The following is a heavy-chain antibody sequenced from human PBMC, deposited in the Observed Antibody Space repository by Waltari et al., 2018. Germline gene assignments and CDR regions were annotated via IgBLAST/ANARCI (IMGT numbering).Heavy chain of an antibody. CDR1: GYSISSGYY. J-gene: IGHJ4*02. Sequence: QVQLQESGPGLVKPSETLSLTCAVSGYSISSGYYWGWIRQPPGKGLEWIGSNYHSGSTYYNPSLKSRVTISVDTSKHQFSLKLSSVTAADTAVYYCARLMTTVGFDYWGQGTLVTVSS. CDR2: NYHSGST. CDR3: ARLMTTVGFDY. D-gene: IGHD4-17*01. V-gene: IGHV4-38-2*01.